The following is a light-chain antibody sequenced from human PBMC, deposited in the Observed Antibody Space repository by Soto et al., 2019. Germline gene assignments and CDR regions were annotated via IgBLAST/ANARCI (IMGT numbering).Light chain of an antibody. V-gene: IGKV1-5*01. J-gene: IGKJ4*01. CDR3: QQYNSFPLT. CDR2: DAS. Sequence: DIQMTQSPSTLSASVGDRVTITCRASQSIRIWLAWYQQNPGKAPRFLIYDASTLESGVPSRFSGSGSGTEFTLTITSLQPDDFATYYCQQYNSFPLTFGGGTKVEIK. CDR1: QSIRIW.